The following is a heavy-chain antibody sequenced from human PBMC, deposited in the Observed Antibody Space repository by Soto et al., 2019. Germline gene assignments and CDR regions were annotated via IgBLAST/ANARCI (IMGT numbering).Heavy chain of an antibody. V-gene: IGHV2-5*02. D-gene: IGHD2-2*01. J-gene: IGHJ5*02. CDR3: AHSEIVLVPAATSGHNWFDP. CDR2: IYWDDDK. CDR1: GFSLSTSGVG. Sequence: SGPTLVNPTQTLTLTCTFSGFSLSTSGVGVGWIRQPPGKALEWLALIYWDDDKRYSPSLKSRLTITKDTSKNQVVLTMTNMDPVDTATYYCAHSEIVLVPAATSGHNWFDPWGQGILVTVSS.